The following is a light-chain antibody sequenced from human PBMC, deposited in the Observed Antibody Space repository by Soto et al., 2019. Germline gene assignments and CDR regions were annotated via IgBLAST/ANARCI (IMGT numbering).Light chain of an antibody. Sequence: QSVLTQPPSVSGAPGQRVTISCTGSSSNIGAGYDVHWYQQLPGTAPKLLIYGNSNRPSGVPDRFPGSKSGTSASLAITGLQAEDEADYYCQSYDSSLSGPVFGGGTKLTIL. CDR3: QSYDSSLSGPV. CDR2: GNS. J-gene: IGLJ2*01. V-gene: IGLV1-40*01. CDR1: SSNIGAGYD.